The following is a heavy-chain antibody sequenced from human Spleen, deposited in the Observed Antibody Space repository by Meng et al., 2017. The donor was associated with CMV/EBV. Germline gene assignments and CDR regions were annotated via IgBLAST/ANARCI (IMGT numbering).Heavy chain of an antibody. Sequence: GSPLKISCAASGFTFSSYAIHWVRQAPGKGLEWVAVISYDGSNKYYADSVKGRFTISRDNSKNTLYLQMNSLRAEDTAVYYCARAVWSSYGTFDHWGQGTLVTVSS. V-gene: IGHV3-30-3*01. CDR2: ISYDGSNK. CDR1: GFTFSSYA. J-gene: IGHJ4*02. D-gene: IGHD5-18*01. CDR3: ARAVWSSYGTFDH.